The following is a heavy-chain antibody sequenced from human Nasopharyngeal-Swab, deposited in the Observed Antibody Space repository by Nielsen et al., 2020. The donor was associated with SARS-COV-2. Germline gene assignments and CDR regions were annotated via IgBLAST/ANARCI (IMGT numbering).Heavy chain of an antibody. V-gene: IGHV4-31*02. Sequence: RQAPGKGLEWIGYIYYSGSTCYNPSLKSRVTISVDTSKNQFSLKLSSVTAADTAVYYCARENTYFDYWGQGTLVTVSS. J-gene: IGHJ4*02. CDR2: IYYSGST. CDR3: ARENTYFDY.